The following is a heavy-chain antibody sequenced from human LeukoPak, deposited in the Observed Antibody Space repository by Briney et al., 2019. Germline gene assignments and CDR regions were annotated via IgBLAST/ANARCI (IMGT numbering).Heavy chain of an antibody. D-gene: IGHD3-10*01. CDR1: GGSISSGSYC. CDR2: IYTSGST. J-gene: IGHJ4*02. CDR3: ARDSYYYGSGSLFDY. Sequence: SETLSLTCTVSGGSISSGSYCWSWIRQPAGKGLEWIGRIYTSGSTNYNPSLKSRVTMSVDTSKNQFSLKLSSVTAADTAVYYCARDSYYYGSGSLFDYWGQGTLVTVSS. V-gene: IGHV4-61*02.